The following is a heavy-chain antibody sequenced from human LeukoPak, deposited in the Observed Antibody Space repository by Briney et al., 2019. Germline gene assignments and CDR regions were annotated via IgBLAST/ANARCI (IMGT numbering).Heavy chain of an antibody. D-gene: IGHD3-10*01. V-gene: IGHV3-7*01. CDR3: ARVAKYYYGSETYYFFEH. J-gene: IGHJ4*02. CDR2: MKPDGSEI. Sequence: GGSLRLSCAASGFTFTTYWMSWVRQAPGKGLEWVANMKPDGSEIFYVDSVKGRFTISRDNAKNSLYLQMNSLRVEDTAVYYCARVAKYYYGSETYYFFEHWGQGTPVTASS. CDR1: GFTFTTYW.